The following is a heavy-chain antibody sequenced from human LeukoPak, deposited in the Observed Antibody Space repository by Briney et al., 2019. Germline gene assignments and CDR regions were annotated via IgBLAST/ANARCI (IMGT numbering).Heavy chain of an antibody. Sequence: SETLSLTCAVNGGSLTGLYWNWIRQPPGKGLEWIGEINHSGSTSYNPSLKSRATISVDTSRNQFSLKLSSMTAADTAVYYCLVAAAALGSQHWGQGTLVTVSS. V-gene: IGHV4-34*01. CDR3: LVAAAALGSQH. CDR2: INHSGST. CDR1: GGSLTGLY. J-gene: IGHJ1*01. D-gene: IGHD6-13*01.